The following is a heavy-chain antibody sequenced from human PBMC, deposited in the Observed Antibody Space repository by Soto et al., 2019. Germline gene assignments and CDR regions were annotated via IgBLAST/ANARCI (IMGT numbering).Heavy chain of an antibody. V-gene: IGHV3-23*01. CDR2: ISGSGGST. D-gene: IGHD3-16*01. Sequence: GGSLRLSCAASGFTFSSYAMSWVRQAPGKGLEWVSAISGSGGSTYYADSVKGRFTISRDNSKNTLYLQMNSLRAEDTAVYYCAKDLSNYDYIWGSYRDYWGQGTLVTVSS. CDR1: GFTFSSYA. CDR3: AKDLSNYDYIWGSYRDY. J-gene: IGHJ4*02.